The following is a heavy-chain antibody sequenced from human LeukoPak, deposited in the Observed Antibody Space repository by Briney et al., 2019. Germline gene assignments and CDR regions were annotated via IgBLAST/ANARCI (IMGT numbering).Heavy chain of an antibody. J-gene: IGHJ6*02. CDR3: AKGGSGSYWSYGMDV. CDR2: ISGSGGST. Sequence: GGSLRLSCAASGFTFSSYAMSWVRQAPGKGLEWVSGISGSGGSTYYADSGKGWFTIFRDNSKNTLYLQMNSLRAEDTAVYYCAKGGSGSYWSYGMDVWGQGTTVTVSS. D-gene: IGHD3-10*01. CDR1: GFTFSSYA. V-gene: IGHV3-23*01.